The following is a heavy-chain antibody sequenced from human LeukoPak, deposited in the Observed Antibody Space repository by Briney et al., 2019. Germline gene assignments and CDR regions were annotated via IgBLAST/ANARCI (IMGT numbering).Heavy chain of an antibody. CDR2: AYYSGSS. CDR3: AGLGESLYNWFDP. D-gene: IGHD3-10*01. CDR1: GGSLSSYY. V-gene: IGHV4-59*08. J-gene: IGHJ5*02. Sequence: SETLSLTCTVSGGSLSSYYWSWIRQPPGKGLEWIGYAYYSGSSNYNPSLKSRVTISVDTSKNQFSLKLSSVTAADTAVYYCAGLGESLYNWFDPWGQGTLVTVSS.